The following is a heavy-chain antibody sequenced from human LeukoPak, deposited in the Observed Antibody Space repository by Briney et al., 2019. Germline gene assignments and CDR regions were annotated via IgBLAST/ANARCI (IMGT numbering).Heavy chain of an antibody. D-gene: IGHD3-22*01. V-gene: IGHV3-23*01. J-gene: IGHJ4*02. CDR3: AKDPPHSDRSIYSDNS. CDR2: ISADGGDI. CDR1: GFIFSNNI. Sequence: GGSLRLSCAASGFIFSNNIMNWVRQAPGKGLEWVSVISADGGDIYYADSENGRFTISRDNSKNTLHLQMDSLRAEDTAVYYCAKDPPHSDRSIYSDNSWGQGTLVTVSS.